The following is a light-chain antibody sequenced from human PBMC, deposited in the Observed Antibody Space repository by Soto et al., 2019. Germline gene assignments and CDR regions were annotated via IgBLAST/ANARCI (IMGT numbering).Light chain of an antibody. CDR3: ATWDDSLDVHV. CDR1: SSNIGINT. V-gene: IGLV1-44*01. J-gene: IGLJ1*01. CDR2: GNN. Sequence: QSVLTQPPSASGTPGQTITISCSGGSSNIGINTVNWYEHLPGTAPRLLIYGNNQRPSGVPDRFSGSKSGTSASLAISGLQSEDEGHYYCATWDDSLDVHVFGTGTKVIVL.